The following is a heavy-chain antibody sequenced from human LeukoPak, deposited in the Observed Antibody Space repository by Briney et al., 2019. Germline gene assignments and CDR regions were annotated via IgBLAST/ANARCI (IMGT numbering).Heavy chain of an antibody. Sequence: ASVKVSCKASGYTFTSYDINWVRQATGQGLEWMGWMNPNSGNTDYAQKFQGRVTVTRNTSISTAYMELSSLRSEDTAVYYCARGTGYCSGGSCYLYYFDYWGQGTLVTVSS. V-gene: IGHV1-8*01. J-gene: IGHJ4*02. CDR2: MNPNSGNT. D-gene: IGHD2-15*01. CDR3: ARGTGYCSGGSCYLYYFDY. CDR1: GYTFTSYD.